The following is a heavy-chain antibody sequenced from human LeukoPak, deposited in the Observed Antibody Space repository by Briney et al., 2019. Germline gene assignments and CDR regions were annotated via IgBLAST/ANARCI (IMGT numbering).Heavy chain of an antibody. CDR1: VGTFISYA. CDR2: IIPIFGTA. V-gene: IGHV1-69*13. J-gene: IGHJ4*02. Sequence: SLTVSCTASVGTFISYAISWVRQAPGQRLEWMGGIIPIFGTANYAQKFQGRVTITADESTSTAYMELSSLRSEDAAVYYCARGTGYCSGGSCSTPDYWGQGTLVTVSS. D-gene: IGHD2-15*01. CDR3: ARGTGYCSGGSCSTPDY.